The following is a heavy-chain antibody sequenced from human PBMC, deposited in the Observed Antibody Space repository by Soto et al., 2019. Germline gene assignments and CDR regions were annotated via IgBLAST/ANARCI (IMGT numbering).Heavy chain of an antibody. Sequence: QVQLVQSGAEVKKPGSSVKVSCKASGGTFSSFAISWVRQAPGQGLEWMGGIIPIFGTANYAQKFQGRVTITADESTSTAYMELSSLRSEDTAVYYCASLASHGPSYYYGMDVWGQGTTVTVSS. J-gene: IGHJ6*02. CDR3: ASLASHGPSYYYGMDV. CDR2: IIPIFGTA. CDR1: GGTFSSFA. V-gene: IGHV1-69*12.